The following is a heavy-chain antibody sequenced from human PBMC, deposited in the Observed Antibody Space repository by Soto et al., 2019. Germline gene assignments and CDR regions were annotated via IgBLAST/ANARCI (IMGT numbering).Heavy chain of an antibody. D-gene: IGHD4-4*01. J-gene: IGHJ6*02. V-gene: IGHV3-30-3*01. CDR3: ATELTVTAYYYGMDV. Sequence: GGSLRLSCAASGFTFSSYAMHWVRQAPGKGLEWVAVISYDGSNKYYADSVKGRFTISRDNSKNTLYLQMNSLRAEDTAVYYCATELTVTAYYYGMDVWGQGTTVTVSS. CDR1: GFTFSSYA. CDR2: ISYDGSNK.